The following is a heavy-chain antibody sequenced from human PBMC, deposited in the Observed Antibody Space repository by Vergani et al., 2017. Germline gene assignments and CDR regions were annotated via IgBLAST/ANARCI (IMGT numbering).Heavy chain of an antibody. J-gene: IGHJ4*02. Sequence: EVQLVPSGAEVKTPGESLKISCKASGYTFTAYWIAWVRQMPGKGLDWMGTIFPGDSHARYSPAFQGQVTISVDKSINTAYLQWSNLKASDTAIYYCARGYFDWLSPTEFWGQGTLVTVSS. CDR1: GYTFTAYW. CDR2: IFPGDSHA. V-gene: IGHV5-51*03. D-gene: IGHD3-9*01. CDR3: ARGYFDWLSPTEF.